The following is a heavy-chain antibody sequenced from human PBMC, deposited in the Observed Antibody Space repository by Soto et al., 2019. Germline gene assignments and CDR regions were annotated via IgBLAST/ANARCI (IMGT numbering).Heavy chain of an antibody. CDR3: ARVRYSGYDYPDYYYGMDV. CDR2: MNPNSGNT. V-gene: IGHV1-8*01. CDR1: GYTFTSCD. D-gene: IGHD5-12*01. J-gene: IGHJ6*02. Sequence: GASVKVSCNASGYTFTSCDINWVRQATGQALEWMGWMNPNSGNTGYAQKFQGRVTMTRNTSISTAYMELSSLRSEDTAVYYCARVRYSGYDYPDYYYGMDVWGQGTTVTVSS.